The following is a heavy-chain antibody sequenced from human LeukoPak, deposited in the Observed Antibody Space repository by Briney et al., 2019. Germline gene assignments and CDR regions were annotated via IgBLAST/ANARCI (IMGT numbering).Heavy chain of an antibody. CDR3: ARYSYGGEDWFDP. CDR1: GGSVSSSNYY. CDR2: IYYSGST. J-gene: IGHJ5*02. D-gene: IGHD5-18*01. V-gene: IGHV4-39*02. Sequence: SETLSLTCTVYGGSVSSSNYYWGWIRQPPGKGLEWIGSIYYSGSTYYNPSLESRVTISVDTSKNYFSLKMSSVTAADTAVYYCARYSYGGEDWFDPWGPGNPGHRLL.